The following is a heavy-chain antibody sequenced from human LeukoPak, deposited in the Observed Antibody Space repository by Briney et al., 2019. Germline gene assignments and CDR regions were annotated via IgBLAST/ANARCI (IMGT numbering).Heavy chain of an antibody. J-gene: IGHJ4*02. D-gene: IGHD3-3*01. CDR3: AKSIFGVVGLDY. V-gene: IGHV3-30*02. CDR2: IRSDGSNT. CDR1: GLPLRSYV. Sequence: GGPLRLSCAVSGLPLRSYVMHWVRQAPGRGVAWVAFIRSDGSNTYHTDSVKRRFTIFRDNSKNTLYLQMNTLGTEDTPVYYCAKSIFGVVGLDYWGQGTLVTVSS.